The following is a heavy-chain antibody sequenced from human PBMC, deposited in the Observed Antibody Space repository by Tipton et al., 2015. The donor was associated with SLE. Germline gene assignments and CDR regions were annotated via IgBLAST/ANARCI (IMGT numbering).Heavy chain of an antibody. V-gene: IGHV3-23*01. CDR3: ARSPVDYWNGYSA. CDR1: GFTFSNYA. J-gene: IGHJ4*02. D-gene: IGHD3-3*01. CDR2: ITGSGDRT. Sequence: SLRLSCAASGFTFSNYAMSWVRQAPGKGLEWVSAITGSGDRTYYIDSVKGRFTISRDNSKNSLYLQMNGLRAEDTAVYCCARSPVDYWNGYSAWGQGTLVAVSS.